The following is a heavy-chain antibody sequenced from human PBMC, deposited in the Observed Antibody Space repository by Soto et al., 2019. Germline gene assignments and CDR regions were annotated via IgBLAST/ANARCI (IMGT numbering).Heavy chain of an antibody. CDR3: AREWRYYDFWSGYYTALRYYYYYMDV. CDR2: IWYDGSNK. CDR1: GFTFSSYG. V-gene: IGHV3-33*01. Sequence: LRLSCAASGFTFSSYGMHWVRQAPGKGLEWVAVIWYDGSNKYYADSVKGRFTISRDNSKNTLYLQMNSLRAEDTAVYYCAREWRYYDFWSGYYTALRYYYYYMDVWGKGTTVTVYS. J-gene: IGHJ6*03. D-gene: IGHD3-3*01.